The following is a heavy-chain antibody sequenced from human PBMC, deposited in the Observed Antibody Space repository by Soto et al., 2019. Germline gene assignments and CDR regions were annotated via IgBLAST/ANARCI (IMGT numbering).Heavy chain of an antibody. Sequence: GGSLRLSCAASGFTFSSYGMHWVRQAPGKGLEWVAVISYDGSNKYYADSVKGRFTISRDNSKNTLYLQMNSLRAEDTAVYYCAKREYCSSTSCYGFDAFDIWGQGTMVTVSS. CDR1: GFTFSSYG. CDR2: ISYDGSNK. V-gene: IGHV3-30*18. CDR3: AKREYCSSTSCYGFDAFDI. D-gene: IGHD2-2*01. J-gene: IGHJ3*02.